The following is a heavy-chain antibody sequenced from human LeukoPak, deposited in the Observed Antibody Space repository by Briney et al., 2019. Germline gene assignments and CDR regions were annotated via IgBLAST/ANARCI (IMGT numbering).Heavy chain of an antibody. D-gene: IGHD4-17*01. CDR3: AKDQVGDYGDDAFDI. Sequence: GGSLRLSGAASGFTFSSYAVSWVRQAPGKGLEWVSAISGSGGSTYYADSVKGRFTISRDNSKNTLYLQMNSLRAEVTAVYYSAKDQVGDYGDDAFDIWGQGTMVTVSS. V-gene: IGHV3-23*01. J-gene: IGHJ3*02. CDR1: GFTFSSYA. CDR2: ISGSGGST.